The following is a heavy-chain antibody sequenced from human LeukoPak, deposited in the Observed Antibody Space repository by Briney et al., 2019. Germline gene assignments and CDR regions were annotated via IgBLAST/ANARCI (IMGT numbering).Heavy chain of an antibody. CDR2: ISSSSSTI. CDR1: GFTFSSYS. CDR3: ARRRIAVAGTSGIFDY. J-gene: IGHJ4*02. Sequence: GGSLRLSCAASGFTFSSYSMNWVRQAPGKGLEWVSYISSSSSTIYYADSVKGRFTISRGNAKNSLYLQMNSLRAEDTAVYYCARRRIAVAGTSGIFDYWGQGTLVTVSS. V-gene: IGHV3-48*01. D-gene: IGHD6-19*01.